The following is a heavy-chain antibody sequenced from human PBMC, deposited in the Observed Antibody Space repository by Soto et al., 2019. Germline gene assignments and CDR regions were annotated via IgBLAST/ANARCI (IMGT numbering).Heavy chain of an antibody. CDR3: ASDTAMYYCVAGVSDAFDI. CDR2: MSHSGGT. Sequence: SETLSLTCAVYGGFVSSGSYYWSWIRQPPGKGLEWIGEMSHSGGTHFNPSLKSRVTISVDTSKNQFSLNIYSVTAYLQWSILKASDTAMYYCVAGVSDAFDIWGQGTMVTVSS. CDR1: GGFVSSGSYY. V-gene: IGHV4-61*01. J-gene: IGHJ3*02. D-gene: IGHD3-10*02.